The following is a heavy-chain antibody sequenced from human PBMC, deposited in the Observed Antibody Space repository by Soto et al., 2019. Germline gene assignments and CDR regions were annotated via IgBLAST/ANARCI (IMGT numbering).Heavy chain of an antibody. CDR1: GYTFTAYY. CDR3: ARNMEYYSGPDSGNGHGF. Sequence: QVQLVQSGAEVKEPGDSVRVSCEASGYTFTAYYIHWVRQAPGQGLEWMGWINPKFGDTTYAQDFQCRVSITRDMSMSTAYMDLSRLTSHDTAVYYCARNMEYYSGPDSGNGHGFWGQGTTVTVFS. V-gene: IGHV1-2*02. D-gene: IGHD3-10*01. CDR2: INPKFGDT. J-gene: IGHJ6*02.